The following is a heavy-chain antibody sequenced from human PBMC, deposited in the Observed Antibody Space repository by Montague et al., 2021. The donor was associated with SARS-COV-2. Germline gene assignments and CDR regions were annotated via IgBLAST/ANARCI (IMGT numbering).Heavy chain of an antibody. CDR2: IHYSGIT. D-gene: IGHD5-12*01. J-gene: IGHJ4*02. Sequence: SETLSLTCTVSGDSISSGYFYWGWIRQPPGKGLEWVGTIHYSGITYYNLSLKSRVTISVDTSRSQFSLKLSSVTAADTAVYYCARHERQWLRLYPYYLDYWGQGTLVTVSS. V-gene: IGHV4-39*01. CDR1: GDSISSGYFY. CDR3: ARHERQWLRLYPYYLDY.